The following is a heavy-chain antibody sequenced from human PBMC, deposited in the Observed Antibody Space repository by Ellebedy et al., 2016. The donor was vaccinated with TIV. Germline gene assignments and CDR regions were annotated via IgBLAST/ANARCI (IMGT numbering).Heavy chain of an antibody. V-gene: IGHV1-18*01. CDR2: VSTYNGIT. J-gene: IGHJ5*02. Sequence: AASVKVSCKASGYTFTSYGISWVRQAPGQGLEWMGWVSTYNGITNYAQKLQGRVTMTTDTSTSTAYMELRSLRSDDTAVYYCARAEEPFKRFDPWGQGTLVTVSS. CDR3: ARAEEPFKRFDP. D-gene: IGHD1-14*01. CDR1: GYTFTSYG.